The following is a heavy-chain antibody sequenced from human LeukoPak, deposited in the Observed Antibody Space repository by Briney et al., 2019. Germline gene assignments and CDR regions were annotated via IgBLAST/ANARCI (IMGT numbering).Heavy chain of an antibody. CDR1: GGSNNSYY. CDR2: THPSGNT. V-gene: IGHV4-4*09. CDR3: ARKAPKKGWFDP. J-gene: IGHJ5*02. Sequence: SETLSLTCTVSGGSNNSYYWSWIRQPPGKGLEWIGYTHPSGNTNYSPSLKIRFTISIDMSRNQFSLKMSSVTAADTAVYYCARKAPKKGWFDPWGQGTLVTVSS.